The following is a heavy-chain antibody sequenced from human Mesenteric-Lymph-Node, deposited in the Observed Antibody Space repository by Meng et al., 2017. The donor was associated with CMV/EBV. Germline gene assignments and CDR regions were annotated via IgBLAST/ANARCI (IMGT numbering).Heavy chain of an antibody. Sequence: FTLKVSGPRKVNHTHTLAPTSYIPVFSLSTSGVVVGWIRQPPRKALEWLALIYWDDGKRYSPSLKSRLTITKDTSKNQVVLTMTNMDPVDTATYYCAHSSGIAAAGPFYFDSWGQGTLVTVSS. CDR2: IYWDDGK. V-gene: IGHV2-5*02. J-gene: IGHJ4*02. D-gene: IGHD6-13*01. CDR1: VFSLSTSGVV. CDR3: AHSSGIAAAGPFYFDS.